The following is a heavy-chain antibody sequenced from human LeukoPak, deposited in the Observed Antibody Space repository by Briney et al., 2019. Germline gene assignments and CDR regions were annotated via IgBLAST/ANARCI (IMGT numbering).Heavy chain of an antibody. CDR2: IIPIFGTA. J-gene: IGHJ4*02. D-gene: IGHD2-15*01. V-gene: IGHV1-69*05. Sequence: ASVKVSCKASGGTFSSYAISWVRQAPGQGLEWMGGIIPIFGTANYAQKFQGRVTITRDTSISTVYMELSSLRSEDTAVYFCARVDGSPDYWGQGTLVTVSS. CDR3: ARVDGSPDY. CDR1: GGTFSSYA.